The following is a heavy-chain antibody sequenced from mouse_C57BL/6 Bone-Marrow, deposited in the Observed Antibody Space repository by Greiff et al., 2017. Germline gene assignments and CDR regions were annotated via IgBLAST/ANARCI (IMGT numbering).Heavy chain of an antibody. CDR1: GYTFTDYY. V-gene: IGHV1-26*01. CDR3: ASVVFYY. J-gene: IGHJ2*01. CDR2: INPNNGGT. D-gene: IGHD1-1*01. Sequence: EVQLQQSGPELVKPGASVKISCKASGYTFTDYYMNWVKQSHGKSLEWIGDINPNNGGTSYNQKFKGKATLTVDKSSSTAYMELRSLTSEDSAVYYCASVVFYYWGQGTTLTVSS.